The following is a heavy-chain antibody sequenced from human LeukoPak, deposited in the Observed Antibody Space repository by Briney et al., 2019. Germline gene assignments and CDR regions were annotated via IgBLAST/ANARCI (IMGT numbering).Heavy chain of an antibody. V-gene: IGHV3-11*01. Sequence: GGSLTLSCAASGFAFNDNYTTWIRQAPGKGLEWVSCISNSGSTTYYADSVKGRFTISRDNAKNLLYLQMNSLRAEDTALYYCAKDRRTNYGMDVWGQGTTVTVSS. CDR3: AKDRRTNYGMDV. CDR2: ISNSGSTT. CDR1: GFAFNDNY. D-gene: IGHD1-14*01. J-gene: IGHJ6*02.